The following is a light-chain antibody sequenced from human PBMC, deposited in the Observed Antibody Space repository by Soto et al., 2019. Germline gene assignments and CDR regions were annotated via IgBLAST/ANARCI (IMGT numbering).Light chain of an antibody. V-gene: IGKV3-15*01. Sequence: EVVMTQSPATLSVSPGERATLSCRASQTVSSNLAWYQQKPGQSPRLLIYGTSTRATGVPARFSGSGSGTEFTLSISSLQSEDFAVYYRHPYTFWPSFGQGTKV. J-gene: IGKJ1*01. CDR1: QTVSSN. CDR3: HPYTFWPS. CDR2: GTS.